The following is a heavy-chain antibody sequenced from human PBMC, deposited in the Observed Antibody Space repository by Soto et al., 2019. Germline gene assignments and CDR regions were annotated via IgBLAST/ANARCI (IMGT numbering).Heavy chain of an antibody. Sequence: PGGSLSLSCAASGFTFGGYDLHWVRQAPGKGLEWVLGISWNSCSRGYANSVNGRFTSARDNTENSQYLQMNSLRAENTALSYCAKGGTTMLVVAPDYWGQGTLVTVSS. CDR2: ISWNSCSR. D-gene: IGHD3-22*01. CDR3: AKGGTTMLVVAPDY. V-gene: IGHV3-9*01. J-gene: IGHJ4*02. CDR1: GFTFGGYD.